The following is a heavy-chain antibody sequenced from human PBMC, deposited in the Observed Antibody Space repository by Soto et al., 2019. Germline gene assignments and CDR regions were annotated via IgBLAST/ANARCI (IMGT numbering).Heavy chain of an antibody. D-gene: IGHD5-12*01. Sequence: ASVKVSCKASGYTFTSYDINWVRQATGQGLEWMGWMNPNSGNTGYAQKFQGRVTMTRNTSISTAYMELSSLRSEDTAVYYCARGHSGYDGYDDAFDIWGQGTMVTVSS. CDR2: MNPNSGNT. CDR1: GYTFTSYD. CDR3: ARGHSGYDGYDDAFDI. J-gene: IGHJ3*02. V-gene: IGHV1-8*01.